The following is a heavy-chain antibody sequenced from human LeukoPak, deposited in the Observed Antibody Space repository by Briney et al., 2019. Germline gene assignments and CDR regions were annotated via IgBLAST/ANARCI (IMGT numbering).Heavy chain of an antibody. J-gene: IGHJ4*02. CDR2: ISGSGGST. CDR3: AKGTFEHDYTIFGVVIPMYFDY. Sequence: PGGSLRLSCAASGFTFSSYAMSWVRQAPGKGLEWVSAISGSGGSTYYADSVKGRFTISRDNSKNTLYLQMNSLRAEDTAVYYCAKGTFEHDYTIFGVVIPMYFDYWGQGTLVTVS. CDR1: GFTFSSYA. D-gene: IGHD3-3*01. V-gene: IGHV3-23*01.